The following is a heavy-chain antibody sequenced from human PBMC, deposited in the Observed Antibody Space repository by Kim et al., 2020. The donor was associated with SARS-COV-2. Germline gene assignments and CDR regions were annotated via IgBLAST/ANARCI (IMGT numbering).Heavy chain of an antibody. D-gene: IGHD3-9*01. J-gene: IGHJ4*02. CDR3: ARGRYFDWLGY. CDR1: GFTVSSNY. V-gene: IGHV3-53*04. Sequence: LSLTCAASGFTVSSNYMSWVRQAPGKGLEWVSVIYSGGSTYYADSVKGRFTISRHNSKNTLYLQMNSLRAGDTAVYYCARGRYFDWLGYWGQGTLVTVSS. CDR2: IYSGGST.